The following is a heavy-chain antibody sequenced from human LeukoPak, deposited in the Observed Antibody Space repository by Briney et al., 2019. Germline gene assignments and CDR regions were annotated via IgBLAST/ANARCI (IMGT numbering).Heavy chain of an antibody. D-gene: IGHD6-13*01. CDR1: GFTFSSYG. CDR2: ISGSGGST. J-gene: IGHJ4*02. CDR3: ARTPYSSSWYLFDY. Sequence: GGSLRLSCAASGFTFSSYGMSWVRQAPGKGLEWVSGISGSGGSTYYADSVKGRFAISRDNSKNTLYLQMNSLRDEDTAVYYCARTPYSSSWYLFDYWGQGTLVTVSS. V-gene: IGHV3-23*01.